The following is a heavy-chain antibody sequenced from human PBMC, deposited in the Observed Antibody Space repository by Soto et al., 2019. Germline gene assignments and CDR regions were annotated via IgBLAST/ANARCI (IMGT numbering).Heavy chain of an antibody. D-gene: IGHD2-15*01. Sequence: SETLSLTCTVSGGSINSNNYYWSWIRQPPGKGLAWIASLYNDGSTYYSPSLKSRVTVSADTSKNQFSLKLKSVTAADTAVYYCAKVVVAATRHTDFDSWGQGTLV. CDR3: AKVVVAATRHTDFDS. CDR1: GGSINSNNYY. J-gene: IGHJ4*02. V-gene: IGHV4-39*01. CDR2: LYNDGST.